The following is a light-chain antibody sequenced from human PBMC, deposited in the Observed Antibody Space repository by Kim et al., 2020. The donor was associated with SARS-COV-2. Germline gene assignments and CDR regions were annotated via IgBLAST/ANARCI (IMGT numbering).Light chain of an antibody. J-gene: IGKJ3*01. CDR2: AAS. V-gene: IGKV1-16*01. CDR1: QDINNY. CDR3: QQYNNYPVT. Sequence: DIQMTQSPSSLSASVGDRVTITCRASQDINNYLAWIQQKPGKAPRSLIYAASNLQSGVPSRFSGSGYGTDFTLTISSLQAEDFATYYCQQYNNYPVTFGPGTKVDIK.